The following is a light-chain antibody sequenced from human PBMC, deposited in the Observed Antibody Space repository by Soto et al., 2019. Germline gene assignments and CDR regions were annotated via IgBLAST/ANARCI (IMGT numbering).Light chain of an antibody. CDR3: QQANSFPRT. V-gene: IGKV3-20*01. J-gene: IGKJ5*01. CDR2: AAS. Sequence: EVVLTQSPGTLSLSPGGRATLSCRASQSVSSNYLAWYQQKLGQAPRLLIFAASSRATGIPDRFSGSGSGTDFTLTISRLEPEDFATYYCQQANSFPRTFGQGTRLEIK. CDR1: QSVSSNY.